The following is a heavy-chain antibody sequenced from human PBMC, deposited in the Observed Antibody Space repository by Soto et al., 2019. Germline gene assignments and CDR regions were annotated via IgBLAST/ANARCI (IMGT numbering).Heavy chain of an antibody. CDR1: GGTFSNYV. CDR3: ARDMTRTVVPYFDF. J-gene: IGHJ4*02. Sequence: GASVKVSCKASGGTFSNYVVNWVRQAPGQGLEWMGRIIPISSAANYAQKFQGRVTITADKSTSTSYMELSSLRSEDAAVYYCARDMTRTVVPYFDFWGQGTLVTVSS. CDR2: IIPISSAA. V-gene: IGHV1-69*06. D-gene: IGHD1-7*01.